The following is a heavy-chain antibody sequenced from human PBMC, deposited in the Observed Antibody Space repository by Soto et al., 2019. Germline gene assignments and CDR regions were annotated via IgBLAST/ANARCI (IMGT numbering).Heavy chain of an antibody. Sequence: GGSLRLSCASSGFTSSSCSMNWVRQAPGKGLEWVSFISGSGDTKYYADSVKGRFTISRDNAKNSLYLQMSSLRDEDTAVYYCAKYCSSDVCFDYWGQGTLVTVSS. V-gene: IGHV3-48*02. J-gene: IGHJ4*02. CDR2: ISGSGDTK. CDR1: GFTSSSCS. CDR3: AKYCSSDVCFDY. D-gene: IGHD2-8*01.